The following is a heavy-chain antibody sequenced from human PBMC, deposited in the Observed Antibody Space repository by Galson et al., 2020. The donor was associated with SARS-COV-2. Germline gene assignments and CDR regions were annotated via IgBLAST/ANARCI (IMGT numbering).Heavy chain of an antibody. CDR1: GFTFSSYW. V-gene: IGHV3-7*03. Sequence: GGSLRLSCAASGFTFSSYWMSWVRQAPGKGLEWVANIKQDGSEKYYVDSVKGRFTTSRDNAKHSLYLQMNSLRAEDTAVYYCARVPSSSWYFDYCGQGTLVTVSS. J-gene: IGHJ4*02. CDR3: ARVPSSSWYFDY. CDR2: IKQDGSEK. D-gene: IGHD6-13*01.